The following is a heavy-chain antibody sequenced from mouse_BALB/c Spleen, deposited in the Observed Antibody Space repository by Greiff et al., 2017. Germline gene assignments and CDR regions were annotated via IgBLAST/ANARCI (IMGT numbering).Heavy chain of an antibody. CDR3: TRCGYYDAMDY. CDR2: IDPETGGT. J-gene: IGHJ4*01. V-gene: IGHV1-15*01. D-gene: IGHD2-2*01. CDR1: GYTFTDYE. Sequence: QVQLQQSGAELVRPGASVTLSCKASGYTFTDYEMHWVKQTPVHGLEWIGAIDPETGGTAYNQKFKGKATLTADKSSSTAYMELRSLTSEDSAVYYCTRCGYYDAMDYWGQGTSVTVSS.